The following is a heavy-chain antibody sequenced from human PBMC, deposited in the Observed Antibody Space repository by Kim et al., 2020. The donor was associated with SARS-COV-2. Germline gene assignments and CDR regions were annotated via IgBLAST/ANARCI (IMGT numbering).Heavy chain of an antibody. V-gene: IGHV4-59*08. Sequence: IPPHKSRVTISVDTSKNQFSLKLSSVTAADTAVYYCARHSPVQLVEFDYWGQGTLVTVSS. CDR3: ARHSPVQLVEFDY. J-gene: IGHJ4*02. D-gene: IGHD6-6*01.